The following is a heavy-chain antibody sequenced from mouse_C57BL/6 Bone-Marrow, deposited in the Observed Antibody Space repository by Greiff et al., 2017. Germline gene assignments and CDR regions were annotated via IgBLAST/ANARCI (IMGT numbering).Heavy chain of an antibody. CDR1: GFSLTSYG. V-gene: IGHV2-5*01. Sequence: QVQLKESGPGLVQPSQSLSITCTVSGFSLTSYGVHWVRQSPGKGLEWLGVIWRGGSTDYNAAFMSRLSITKDNSKSQVFFKMNSLQADDTAIYYCAKNSGNTFYYAMDYWGQGTSVTVSS. D-gene: IGHD1-3*01. CDR2: IWRGGST. J-gene: IGHJ4*01. CDR3: AKNSGNTFYYAMDY.